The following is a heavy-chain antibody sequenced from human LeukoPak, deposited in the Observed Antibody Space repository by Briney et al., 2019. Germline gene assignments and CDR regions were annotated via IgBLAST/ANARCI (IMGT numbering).Heavy chain of an antibody. Sequence: PGGSLRLSCAASGFTFSSYTVSWVRQAPGKGLEWVSAISGSGGSTYYADSVKGRFTISRDNSKNTLYLQMNSLRAEDTAVYYCAKDLSGNPDYWGQGTLVTVSS. CDR3: AKDLSGNPDY. D-gene: IGHD4-23*01. J-gene: IGHJ4*02. CDR2: ISGSGGST. CDR1: GFTFSSYT. V-gene: IGHV3-23*01.